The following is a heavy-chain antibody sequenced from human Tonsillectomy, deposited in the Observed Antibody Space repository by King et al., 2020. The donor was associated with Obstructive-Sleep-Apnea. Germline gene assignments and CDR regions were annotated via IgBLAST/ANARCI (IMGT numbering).Heavy chain of an antibody. CDR1: GFTFSSYA. CDR3: AKFEQWDYYYYGMDV. Sequence: VQLVESGGGLVQPGGSLRLSCAASGFTFSSYAMSWVRQPPGKGLEWVSAISGSGGSTYYADSVKERFTISRDNSKNTLHLQINSLRAEDTAVYYCAKFEQWDYYYYGMDVWGQGTTVTVSS. V-gene: IGHV3-23*04. J-gene: IGHJ6*02. D-gene: IGHD6-19*01. CDR2: ISGSGGST.